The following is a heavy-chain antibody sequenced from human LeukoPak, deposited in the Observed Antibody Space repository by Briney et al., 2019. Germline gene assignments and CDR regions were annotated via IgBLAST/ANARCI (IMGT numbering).Heavy chain of an antibody. D-gene: IGHD3-10*01. V-gene: IGHV3-30*03. CDR2: ISYDGSNQ. Sequence: GESLRLSCAASGFTFGSYGMYWVRQAPGKGLEWVALISYDGSNQYYADSVKGRFTISRDNSKNTLDLQMNSLRAEDTAVYYCARVYGYYGSGNYYLDYWGQGTLVTVSS. CDR3: ARVYGYYGSGNYYLDY. J-gene: IGHJ4*02. CDR1: GFTFGSYG.